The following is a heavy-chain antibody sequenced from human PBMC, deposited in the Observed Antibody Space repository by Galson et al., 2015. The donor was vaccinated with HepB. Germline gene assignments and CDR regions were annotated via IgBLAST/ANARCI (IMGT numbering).Heavy chain of an antibody. CDR2: IDWDDDK. D-gene: IGHD4-17*01. CDR1: GFSLSTSGMC. Sequence: PALVKPTQTLTLTCTFSGFSLSTSGMCVSWIRQPPGKALEWLARIDWDDDKYYSTSLKTRLTISKDTSKNQVVLTMTNMDPVDTATYYCARGTDYGDYAGAFDIWGQGTMVTVSS. CDR3: ARGTDYGDYAGAFDI. V-gene: IGHV2-70*11. J-gene: IGHJ3*02.